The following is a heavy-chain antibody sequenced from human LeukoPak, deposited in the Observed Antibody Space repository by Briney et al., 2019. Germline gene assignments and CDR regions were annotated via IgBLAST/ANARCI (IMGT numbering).Heavy chain of an antibody. Sequence: SETLSLTCTVSGGSISSYYWSWIRQPAGKGLEWIGRIYTSGSTNYNPSLKSRVTMSVDTSKNQFSLQLSSVTAADTAVYYCATEGWFGELLSGFDPWGQGTLVTVSS. V-gene: IGHV4-4*07. CDR3: ATEGWFGELLSGFDP. D-gene: IGHD3-10*01. J-gene: IGHJ5*02. CDR1: GGSISSYY. CDR2: IYTSGST.